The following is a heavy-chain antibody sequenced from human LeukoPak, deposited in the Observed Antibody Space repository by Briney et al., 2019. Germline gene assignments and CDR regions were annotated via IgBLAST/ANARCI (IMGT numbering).Heavy chain of an antibody. CDR3: ARGSLWFGPYFDY. V-gene: IGHV4-34*01. CDR2: INHSGST. J-gene: IGHJ4*02. D-gene: IGHD3-10*01. Sequence: SETLSLTCAVYGGSFSGYYWSWIRQPPGKGLEWIGEINHSGSTNYNPSLKSRVTISVDTSKNQFSLKLSSVTAADTAVYYCARGSLWFGPYFDYWGQGTLVTVSS. CDR1: GGSFSGYY.